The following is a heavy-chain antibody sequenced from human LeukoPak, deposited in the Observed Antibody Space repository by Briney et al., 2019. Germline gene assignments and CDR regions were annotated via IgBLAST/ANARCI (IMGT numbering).Heavy chain of an antibody. CDR2: IYPGDSDT. J-gene: IGHJ4*02. CDR3: ARYADFDWLLYYFDY. CDR1: GYSFTSYW. V-gene: IGHV5-51*01. Sequence: HGESLKISCKGSGYSFTSYWIVWVRQMPGKGLEWMGIIYPGDSDTRYSPSFQGQVTISADKSISTAYLQWSSLKASDTAMYYCARYADFDWLLYYFDYWGQGTLVTVSS. D-gene: IGHD3-9*01.